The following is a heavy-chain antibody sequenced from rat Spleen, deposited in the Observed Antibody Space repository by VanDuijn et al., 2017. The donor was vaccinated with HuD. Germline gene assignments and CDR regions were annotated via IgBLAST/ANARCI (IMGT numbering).Heavy chain of an antibody. CDR1: DYSITSNF. CDR3: ARDNTYKAY. Sequence: EVQLQESGPGLVKPSQSLSLTCSVTDYSITSNFWGWIRKFPGNKLEWMGFMNGAGSTNYNPSLKSRISITRDTSKNQFFLQVNSVTTEDTATYYCARDNTYKAYWGQGVMVTVSS. V-gene: IGHV3-3*01. CDR2: MNGAGST. D-gene: IGHD1-10*01. J-gene: IGHJ2*01.